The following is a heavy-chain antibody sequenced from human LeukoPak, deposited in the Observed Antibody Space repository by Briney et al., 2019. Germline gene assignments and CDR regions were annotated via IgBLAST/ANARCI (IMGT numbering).Heavy chain of an antibody. CDR2: ISYDGSNK. D-gene: IGHD6-13*01. V-gene: IGHV3-30*18. CDR3: AKVAPAGTYFDS. CDR1: GFTFSSYG. J-gene: IGHJ4*02. Sequence: PGRSLRLSCAASGFTFSSYGMHWVRQAPGKGLEWVAVISYDGSNKYYADSVKGRFTISRDNSKNTLYLQMNSLRAEDTAVYYCAKVAPAGTYFDSWGQGTLVTVSS.